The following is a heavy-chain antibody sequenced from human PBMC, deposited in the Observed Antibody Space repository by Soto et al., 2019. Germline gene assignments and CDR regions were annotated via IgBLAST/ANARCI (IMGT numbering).Heavy chain of an antibody. CDR2: IYYTGST. CDR1: GDSISSGGYY. J-gene: IGHJ4*02. Sequence: QVQLQESGPGLVKPSQTLSLTCTVSGDSISSGGYYWNWIRPRPGKGLEWIGNIYYTGSTYNNPTLKSRLTISVDTSKNQFSLRLSSVTAADTAVYYCARDTGLVRYYFDYWGQGTLVTVSA. CDR3: ARDTGLVRYYFDY. D-gene: IGHD6-19*01. V-gene: IGHV4-31*03.